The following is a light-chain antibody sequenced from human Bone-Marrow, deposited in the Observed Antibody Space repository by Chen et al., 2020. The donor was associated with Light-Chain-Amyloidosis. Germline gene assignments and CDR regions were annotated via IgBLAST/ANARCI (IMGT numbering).Light chain of an antibody. J-gene: IGKJ1*01. Sequence: EIVLTQSPATLALSPGERATLSCGASQTVSVNSLAWYQQKPSLAPRLIIYDASTRAAGIPDRFSGSGSGTDFTLTISRLEPEYFAVYFCQQYHSSPWTFGLGTKLDIK. V-gene: IGKV3D-20*01. CDR2: DAS. CDR3: QQYHSSPWT. CDR1: QTVSVNS.